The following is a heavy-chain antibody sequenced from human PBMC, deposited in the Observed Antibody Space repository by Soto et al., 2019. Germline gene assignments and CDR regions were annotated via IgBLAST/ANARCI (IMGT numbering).Heavy chain of an antibody. Sequence: QVQLVQSGAEVKKRGASVKVSCKASGYTFTSYDINWVGQAPGQGLKWMGWMNPNCGNQRYPQKFQGRVNMTRNTSISTAYMELSSVRSEDTAVYYCARYCANGVCSDAFDIWGLGTMVTVSS. CDR2: MNPNCGNQ. J-gene: IGHJ3*02. D-gene: IGHD2-8*01. CDR1: GYTFTSYD. CDR3: ARYCANGVCSDAFDI. V-gene: IGHV1-8*01.